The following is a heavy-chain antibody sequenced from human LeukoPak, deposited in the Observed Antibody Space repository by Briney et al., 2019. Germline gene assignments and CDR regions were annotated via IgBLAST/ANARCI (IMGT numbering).Heavy chain of an antibody. CDR3: ARGPVSTHGMDV. Sequence: ASVKVSCKASGFTFTSYDITWVRRATGQGLEWMGWMNPNSGRTGFAQRFQGRLTMTRNTSISTAYMELSSLTSEDTAVYYCARGPVSTHGMDVWGQGATVTVSS. V-gene: IGHV1-8*01. D-gene: IGHD2-2*01. CDR2: MNPNSGRT. CDR1: GFTFTSYD. J-gene: IGHJ6*02.